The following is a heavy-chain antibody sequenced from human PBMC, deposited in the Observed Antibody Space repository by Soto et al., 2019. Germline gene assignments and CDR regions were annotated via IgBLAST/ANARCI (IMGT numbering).Heavy chain of an antibody. V-gene: IGHV4-31*03. CDR2: NYYSGST. D-gene: IGHD6-6*01. CDR3: ARSRGRGGSSAFLVDY. J-gene: IGHJ4*02. CDR1: GGSISSGGYY. Sequence: QVQLQESGPGLVKPSQTLSLTCTVSGGSISSGGYYWSWIRQHPGKGLEWIGYNYYSGSTYYNPSLKSRVTISVDTSKNQFSLKLSSVTAADTAVYYCARSRGRGGSSAFLVDYWGQGTLVTVSS.